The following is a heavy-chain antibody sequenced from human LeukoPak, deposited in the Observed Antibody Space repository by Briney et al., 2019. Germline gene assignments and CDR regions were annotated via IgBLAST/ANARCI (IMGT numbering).Heavy chain of an antibody. D-gene: IGHD3-22*01. CDR3: ARAKDDSSGYYPFDY. CDR2: IIPIFGTA. V-gene: IGHV1-69*05. CDR1: GGTFSSYA. J-gene: IGHJ4*02. Sequence: SVTVSCKASGGTFSSYAISWVRQAPGQGLEWMGGIIPIFGTANYAQKFQGRVTITTDESTSTASMELSSLRSEDTAVYYCARAKDDSSGYYPFDYWGQGTLVTVSS.